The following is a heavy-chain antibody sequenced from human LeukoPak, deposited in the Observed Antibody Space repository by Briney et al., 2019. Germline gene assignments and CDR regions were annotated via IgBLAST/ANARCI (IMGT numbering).Heavy chain of an antibody. J-gene: IGHJ4*02. Sequence: GASVKVSCKAPLYTFTSYKMHWGRQAPGQGLEWMGWINPNSGGTNYAQKFQGRVTMTRDTSISTAYMELSRLRSDDTAVYYCASYTLHYDILTAFLSNWGQGTLVTVSS. CDR3: ASYTLHYDILTAFLSN. CDR1: LYTFTSYK. D-gene: IGHD3-9*01. CDR2: INPNSGGT. V-gene: IGHV1-2*02.